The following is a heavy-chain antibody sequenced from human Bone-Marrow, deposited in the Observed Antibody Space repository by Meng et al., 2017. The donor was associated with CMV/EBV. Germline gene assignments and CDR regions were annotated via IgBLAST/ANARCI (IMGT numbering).Heavy chain of an antibody. CDR1: RGSVSSYY. D-gene: IGHD3-22*01. J-gene: IGHJ4*02. Sequence: SETLSLTCTVSRGSVSSYYWSWLRQTPGKGLEWIGYVYFTGGTNYKPSLNSRVTISIDTSKNQFSLRLDSVTTADTAVYFCARWQGDYHSSAYYYLDYWGQGTLVTVSS. CDR3: ARWQGDYHSSAYYYLDY. CDR2: VYFTGGT. V-gene: IGHV4-59*02.